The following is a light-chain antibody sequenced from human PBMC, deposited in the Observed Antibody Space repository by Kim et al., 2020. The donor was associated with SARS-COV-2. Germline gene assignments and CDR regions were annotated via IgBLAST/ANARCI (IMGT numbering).Light chain of an antibody. CDR2: SAS. J-gene: IGKJ1*01. CDR3: QRYGSSSGT. CDR1: QRITRNY. Sequence: SPGNRATLAGRANQRITRNYLAWYQQKGGQAPRLLIHSASSRATGIPDRISGSGSGTDFTLTISRLEPEDFAVYYCQRYGSSSGTFGPGTKVDIK. V-gene: IGKV3-20*01.